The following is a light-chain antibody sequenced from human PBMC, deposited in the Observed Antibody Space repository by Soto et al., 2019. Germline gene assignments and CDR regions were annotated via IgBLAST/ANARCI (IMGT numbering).Light chain of an antibody. J-gene: IGKJ1*01. CDR3: QERAGWPPWT. V-gene: IGKV3-11*01. CDR2: DAS. Sequence: EIVLTQSPATLSLSPGGRATLSCRASQSISLSLAWYQQKPGQAPRLLIYDASERASAVPARFSGSGSGTDFTLTISSLEPEDFAVYYCQERAGWPPWTFGQGTKVDIK. CDR1: QSISLS.